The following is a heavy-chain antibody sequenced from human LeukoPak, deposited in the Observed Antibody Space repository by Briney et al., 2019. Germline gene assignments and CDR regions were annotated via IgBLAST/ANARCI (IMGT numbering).Heavy chain of an antibody. CDR1: GFTFDDYA. CDR3: AKDIRSHIAVAPFDY. Sequence: GGSLRLSCAASGFTFDDYAMHWVRQAPGKGLEWVSGISWNSGSIGYADSVKGRFTISRDNAKNSLYLQMNSLRAEDTALYYCAKDIRSHIAVAPFDYWGQGTLVTVSS. D-gene: IGHD6-19*01. V-gene: IGHV3-9*01. J-gene: IGHJ4*02. CDR2: ISWNSGSI.